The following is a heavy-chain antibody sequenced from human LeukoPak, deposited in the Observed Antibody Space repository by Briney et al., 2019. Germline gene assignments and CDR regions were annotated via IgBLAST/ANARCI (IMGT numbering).Heavy chain of an antibody. Sequence: GGSLRLSCAASGFTFSTYWMSWVRQAPGKGLEWVANIKQDGSDKYYVGSVKGRFTISRDNAKNSLFLQMNSLRAEDTAVYYCARVRCSSNSCFPDYWGQGTLVTVSS. D-gene: IGHD2-2*01. J-gene: IGHJ4*02. CDR2: IKQDGSDK. CDR3: ARVRCSSNSCFPDY. V-gene: IGHV3-7*01. CDR1: GFTFSTYW.